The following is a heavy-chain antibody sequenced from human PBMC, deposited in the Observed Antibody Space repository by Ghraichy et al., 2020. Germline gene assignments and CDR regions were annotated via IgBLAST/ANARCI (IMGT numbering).Heavy chain of an antibody. V-gene: IGHV1-2*04. CDR1: GYTFTGYY. D-gene: IGHD3-22*01. Sequence: ASVKVSCKASGYTFTGYYMHWVRQAPGQGLEWMGWINPNSGGTNYAQKFQGWVTMTRDTSISTAYMELSRLGSDDTAVYYCARARVYYYDSSGYYYFFDYWGQGTLVTVSS. CDR2: INPNSGGT. J-gene: IGHJ4*02. CDR3: ARARVYYYDSSGYYYFFDY.